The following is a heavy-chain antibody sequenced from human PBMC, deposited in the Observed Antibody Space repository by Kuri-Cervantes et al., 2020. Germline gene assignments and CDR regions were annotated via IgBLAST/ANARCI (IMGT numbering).Heavy chain of an antibody. Sequence: ASVKVSCKASGYSFTDYYIHWVRQAPGQGLEWMGWISPNSGDTNYAQKFQGRVTMTRDTSISTAYMELSSLRSDDTAVYYCARDRSTMMTDYWGQGTLVTVSS. D-gene: IGHD3-22*01. J-gene: IGHJ4*02. CDR2: ISPNSGDT. CDR3: ARDRSTMMTDY. V-gene: IGHV1-2*02. CDR1: GYSFTDYY.